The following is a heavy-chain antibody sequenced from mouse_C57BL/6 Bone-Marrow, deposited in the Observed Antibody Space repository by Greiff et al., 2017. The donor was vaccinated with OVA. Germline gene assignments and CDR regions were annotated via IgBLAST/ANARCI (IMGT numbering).Heavy chain of an antibody. CDR3: ARTVTTVPYY. CDR2: INPSSGYT. D-gene: IGHD1-1*01. CDR1: GYTFTSYT. V-gene: IGHV1-4*01. J-gene: IGHJ2*01. Sequence: QVQLKESGAELARPGASVKMSCKASGYTFTSYTMHWVKQRPGQGLEWIGYINPSSGYTKYNQKFKDKATVTADKSSSTAYMQLSSLTSEDSAVYYCARTVTTVPYYWGQGTTLTVSS.